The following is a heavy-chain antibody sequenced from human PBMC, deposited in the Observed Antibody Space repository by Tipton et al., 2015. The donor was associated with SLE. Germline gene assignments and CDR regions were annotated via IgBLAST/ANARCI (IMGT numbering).Heavy chain of an antibody. D-gene: IGHD1-26*01. CDR3: ARGLDGSYRWYYFDY. CDR2: ISSSGSTI. V-gene: IGHV3-48*03. Sequence: SLRLSCAASGFTFSSYEMNWVRQAPGKGLEWVSYISSSGSTIYYADSVKGRFTISRDNAKNSLYLQMNSLRAEDTAVYYCARGLDGSYRWYYFDYWGQGTPVTVSS. CDR1: GFTFSSYE. J-gene: IGHJ4*02.